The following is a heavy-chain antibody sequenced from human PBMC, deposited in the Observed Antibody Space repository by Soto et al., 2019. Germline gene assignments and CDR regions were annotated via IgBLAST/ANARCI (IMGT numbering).Heavy chain of an antibody. V-gene: IGHV1-3*01. J-gene: IGHJ3*01. CDR1: GFTPSDNP. Sequence: QVQIVQSGAELKKPGASVNISCTASGFTPSDNPINWVRQAPGQGPEWMGWLNPDTGNTIYSETFQGRVTISGLSSASIACLEFSDMENEETAPYFCARDRHSVGPRANYAFDCCGQGAVITVSA. CDR2: LNPDTGNT. CDR3: ARDRHSVGPRANYAFDC. D-gene: IGHD5-18*01.